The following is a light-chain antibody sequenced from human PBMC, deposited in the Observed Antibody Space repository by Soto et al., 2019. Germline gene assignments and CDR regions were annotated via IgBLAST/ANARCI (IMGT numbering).Light chain of an antibody. V-gene: IGKV1-39*01. J-gene: IGKJ2*01. Sequence: DIQMTQSPSALSASVGDRVTITCRANQNIRRYLNWYQQKPGKAHNLLIYAASNLQSGVPSRFSCTGSGAYFTLTISSLQPEDVGTYYCQHTYSIPHTFGQGTKLEIK. CDR3: QHTYSIPHT. CDR1: QNIRRY. CDR2: AAS.